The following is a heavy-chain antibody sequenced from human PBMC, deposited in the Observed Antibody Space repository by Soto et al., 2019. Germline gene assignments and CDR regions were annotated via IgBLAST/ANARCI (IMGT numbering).Heavy chain of an antibody. Sequence: LSLTCAVYGGSFSGYYWSWIRQPPGKGLEWIGEINHSGSTNYNPSLKSRVTISVDTSKNQFSLKLSSVTAADTAVYYCARKGKLGYCSSTSCYWDYYYYYGMDVWGQGTTVTVSS. CDR3: ARKGKLGYCSSTSCYWDYYYYYGMDV. CDR1: GGSFSGYY. V-gene: IGHV4-34*01. CDR2: INHSGST. J-gene: IGHJ6*02. D-gene: IGHD2-2*01.